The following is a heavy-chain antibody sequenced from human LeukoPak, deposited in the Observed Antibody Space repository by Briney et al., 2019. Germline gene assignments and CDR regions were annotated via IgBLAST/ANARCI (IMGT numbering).Heavy chain of an antibody. CDR3: ARDWDYGDYGGYFDY. D-gene: IGHD4-17*01. Sequence: GGSLRLSCAASGFTFSSYGMHWVRQAPGKGLEWVAVIWYDGSNKYYADSVKGRFTISRDNSKNTLYLQMNSLRAEDTAVYYCARDWDYGDYGGYFDYWGQGTLVTVSS. CDR1: GFTFSSYG. CDR2: IWYDGSNK. J-gene: IGHJ4*02. V-gene: IGHV3-33*01.